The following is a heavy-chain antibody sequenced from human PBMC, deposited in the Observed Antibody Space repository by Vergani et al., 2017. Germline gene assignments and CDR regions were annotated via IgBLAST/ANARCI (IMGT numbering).Heavy chain of an antibody. CDR2: IYYSGST. V-gene: IGHV4-39*01. CDR3: ARHSTVEWLVKLGWIDP. D-gene: IGHD6-19*01. CDR1: GAYIRSSNYY. Sequence: QLQLQESCPGLVKPSATLSLTCSVSGAYIRSSNYYWGWIRQPPGTGLEWIASIYYSGSTYYNPSLKSRVTISVDTSKNQFSLKLSSVTAADTAVYFCARHSTVEWLVKLGWIDPWGQGILVTVSS. J-gene: IGHJ5*02.